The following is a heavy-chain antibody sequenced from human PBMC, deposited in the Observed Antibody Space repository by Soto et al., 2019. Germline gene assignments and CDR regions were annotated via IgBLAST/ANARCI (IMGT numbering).Heavy chain of an antibody. Sequence: PGGSLRLSCAASGFTFSNAWMSWVRQAPGKGLEWVARIKSKTDGGTTDYAAPVKGRFTISRDDSKNTLYLQMNSLKAEDTAVYYCAKRGPQLEQRRTYYYGMDVWGQGTTVTVCS. CDR2: IKSKTDGGTT. CDR1: GFTFSNAW. CDR3: AKRGPQLEQRRTYYYGMDV. D-gene: IGHD1-1*01. V-gene: IGHV3-15*01. J-gene: IGHJ6*02.